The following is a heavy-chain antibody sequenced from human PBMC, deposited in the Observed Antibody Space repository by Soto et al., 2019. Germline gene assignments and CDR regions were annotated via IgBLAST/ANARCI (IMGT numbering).Heavy chain of an antibody. CDR2: ISSSSSTI. CDR3: XXXXXXXXXXXXXXX. Sequence: EVQLVESGGGLVQPGGSLRLSCAASXXXXXXYSMXWVRQXXGKGLXWVSYISSSSSTIYYADSVKGRFTISRDNAKNSLYLQMNSLRAEDTAXXXXXXXXXXXXXXXXXXXWGQGTMVTVSS. V-gene: IGHV3-48*01. CDR1: XXXXXXYS. J-gene: IGHJ3*01.